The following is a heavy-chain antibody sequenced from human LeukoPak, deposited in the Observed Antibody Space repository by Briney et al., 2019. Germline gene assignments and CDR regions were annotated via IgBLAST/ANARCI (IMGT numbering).Heavy chain of an antibody. Sequence: SQTLSLTCAVSGGSISSGGYSRSWIRQPPGKGLEWIGYIYHSGSTYYNPSLKSRVTISVDTSKNQFSLKLSSVTAADTAVYYCARVGPRDRKGIDYFDYWGQGTLVTVSS. CDR3: ARVGPRDRKGIDYFDY. CDR1: GGSISSGGYS. V-gene: IGHV4-30-2*01. CDR2: IYHSGST. J-gene: IGHJ4*02. D-gene: IGHD2-15*01.